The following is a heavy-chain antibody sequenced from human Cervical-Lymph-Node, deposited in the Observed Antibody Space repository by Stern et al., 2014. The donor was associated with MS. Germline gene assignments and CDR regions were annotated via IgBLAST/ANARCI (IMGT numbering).Heavy chain of an antibody. CDR1: GFTFSTYA. Sequence: VQLEESGGGVVQPGRSLRLSCAASGFTFSTYAMHWARQAPGKGLEWVAVISYDGSSKYYADSVKGRFTISRDNSKSTLYLQMGSLRPEDTAVYYCANTDSPAEGPYYFYYGMDVWGQGTTVAVSS. CDR2: ISYDGSSK. J-gene: IGHJ6*02. D-gene: IGHD4-11*01. V-gene: IGHV3-30*18. CDR3: ANTDSPAEGPYYFYYGMDV.